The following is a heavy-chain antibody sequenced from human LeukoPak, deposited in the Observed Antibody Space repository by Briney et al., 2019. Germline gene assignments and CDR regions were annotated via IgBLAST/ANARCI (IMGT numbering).Heavy chain of an antibody. J-gene: IGHJ6*02. CDR3: ARDVGFRFYYYYGMDV. Sequence: PSQTLSLTCTVSGGSISSGGYYWSWIRQHPGKGLEWIGYIYYSGSTYYNPSLKSRVTISVDTSKNQFSLKLSSVTAADTAVFYWARDVGFRFYYYYGMDVWGQGTTVTVSS. V-gene: IGHV4-31*03. CDR2: IYYSGST. D-gene: IGHD3-3*01. CDR1: GGSISSGGYY.